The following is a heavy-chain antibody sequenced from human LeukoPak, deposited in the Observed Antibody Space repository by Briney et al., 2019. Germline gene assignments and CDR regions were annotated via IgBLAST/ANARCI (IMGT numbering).Heavy chain of an antibody. V-gene: IGHV1-69*13. CDR2: IIPIFGTA. Sequence: SVKVSCKASGGTFSSYAISWVRQAPGHGLEWMGVIIPIFGTANYAQKFQGRVTITADESTSTAYMELSSLRSEDTAVYYCARDTRNYYDSSGYYDYWGQGTLVTVSS. D-gene: IGHD3-22*01. J-gene: IGHJ4*02. CDR1: GGTFSSYA. CDR3: ARDTRNYYDSSGYYDY.